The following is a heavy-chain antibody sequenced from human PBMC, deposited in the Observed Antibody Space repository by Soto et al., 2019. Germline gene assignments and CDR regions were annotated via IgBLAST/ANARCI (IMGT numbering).Heavy chain of an antibody. D-gene: IGHD3-22*01. J-gene: IGHJ4*02. CDR1: GFTLDEYA. CDR3: ARDRDSRGYSYFDY. V-gene: IGHV3-9*01. CDR2: ITWNSDNI. Sequence: GGSLRLSCAASGFTLDEYAMHWVRQAPGKGLEWVSGITWNSDNIGYVDSVKGRFTISRDNAKNSLYLQMNSLRAEDTAVFYCARDRDSRGYSYFDYWGQGALVTVSS.